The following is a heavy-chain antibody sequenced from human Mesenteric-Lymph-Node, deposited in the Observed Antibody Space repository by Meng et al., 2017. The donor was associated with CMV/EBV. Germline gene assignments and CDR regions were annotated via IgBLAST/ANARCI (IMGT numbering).Heavy chain of an antibody. Sequence: ASVKVSCKASGYSFSNYAIMWVRQASGQGLEWMGWMNPNRGNTGYAQKFQDRVTISRNTSINTAYMELSSLRSEDSAVFYCARGPVATGFGAVITDLGDYYGMDVWGQGTTVTVSS. J-gene: IGHJ6*02. CDR3: ARGPVATGFGAVITDLGDYYGMDV. CDR1: GYSFSNYA. CDR2: MNPNRGNT. D-gene: IGHD3-3*01. V-gene: IGHV1-8*03.